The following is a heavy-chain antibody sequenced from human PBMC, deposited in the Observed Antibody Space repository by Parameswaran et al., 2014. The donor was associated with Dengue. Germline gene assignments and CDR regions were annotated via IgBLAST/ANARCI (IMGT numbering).Heavy chain of an antibody. CDR2: ISSSSSTI. Sequence: WIRQPPGKGLEWVSYISSSSSTIYYADSVKGRFTISRDNAKNSLYLQMNSLRDEDTAVYYCAGELYYYDTRRAFDIWGQGTMVTVSS. J-gene: IGHJ3*02. V-gene: IGHV3-48*02. D-gene: IGHD3-22*01. CDR3: AGELYYYDTRRAFDI.